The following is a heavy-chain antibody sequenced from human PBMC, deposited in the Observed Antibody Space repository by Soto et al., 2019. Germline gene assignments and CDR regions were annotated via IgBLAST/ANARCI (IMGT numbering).Heavy chain of an antibody. J-gene: IGHJ6*02. CDR2: IVVGSGNT. CDR3: AAEGIQLWLKTYYYYGMDV. CDR1: GFTFTSSA. D-gene: IGHD5-18*01. Sequence: VKVSCKASGFTFTSSAVQWVRQARGQRLEWIGWIVVGSGNTNYAQKFQERVTITRDMSTSTAYMELSSLRSEDTAVYYCAAEGIQLWLKTYYYYGMDVWGQGTTVTVSS. V-gene: IGHV1-58*01.